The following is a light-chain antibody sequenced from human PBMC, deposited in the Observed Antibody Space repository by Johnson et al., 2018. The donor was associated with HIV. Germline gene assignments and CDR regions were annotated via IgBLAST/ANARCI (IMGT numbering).Light chain of an antibody. J-gene: IGLJ1*01. CDR2: DNN. V-gene: IGLV1-51*01. CDR1: SSNIASNY. Sequence: QSALTQPPSVSAAPGQKVTISCSGSSSNIASNYVSWYQQIPGTAPKLLIYDNNKRPSGIPDRFSGSKSATSATLAITGLQPGDEADYYCGTWDSRLSVYVFGTGTKVTVL. CDR3: GTWDSRLSVYV.